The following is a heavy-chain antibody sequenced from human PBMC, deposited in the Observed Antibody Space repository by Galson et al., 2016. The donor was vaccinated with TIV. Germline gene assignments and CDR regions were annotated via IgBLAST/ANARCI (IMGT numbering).Heavy chain of an antibody. D-gene: IGHD1-7*01. J-gene: IGHJ3*01. CDR1: GFTVSRNY. CDR2: IYSGGNP. CDR3: ARDNNWNYANDAFDL. Sequence: SLRLSCAASGFTVSRNYMSWVRQAPGEGLEWISIIYSGGNPYYADSVEGRFTISRDTSKNTVYLQMNSLRAEDTAVYYCARDNNWNYANDAFDLWGQGTMVTVSS. V-gene: IGHV3-53*01.